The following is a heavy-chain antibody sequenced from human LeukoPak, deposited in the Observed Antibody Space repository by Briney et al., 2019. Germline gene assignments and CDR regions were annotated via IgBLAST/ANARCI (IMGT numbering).Heavy chain of an antibody. Sequence: ASVTVSCKVSGYTLTELSMHWVRQAPGKGLEWMGGFDPEDGETIYAQKFQGRVTMTEDTSTDTAYMELSSLRSEDTAVYYCATGQTGTGEFYFDYWGQGTLVTVSS. D-gene: IGHD3-9*01. CDR3: ATGQTGTGEFYFDY. CDR1: GYTLTELS. J-gene: IGHJ4*02. CDR2: FDPEDGET. V-gene: IGHV1-24*01.